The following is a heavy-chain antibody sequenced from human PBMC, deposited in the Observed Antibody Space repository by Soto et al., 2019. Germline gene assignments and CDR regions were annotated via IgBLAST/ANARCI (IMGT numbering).Heavy chain of an antibody. V-gene: IGHV3-23*01. Sequence: EVQLLESGGGLVQPGGSLRLSCAASGFTFSSYAMSWVRQAPGKGQEWVSGVSGSGDSTYNADSVKGRFTVSRDTSKNSLYLQVNRLRAEDSAVYYCVKVQRPFLTPSDYWGQGTLVTVAS. CDR2: VSGSGDST. CDR3: VKVQRPFLTPSDY. D-gene: IGHD3-9*01. J-gene: IGHJ4*02. CDR1: GFTFSSYA.